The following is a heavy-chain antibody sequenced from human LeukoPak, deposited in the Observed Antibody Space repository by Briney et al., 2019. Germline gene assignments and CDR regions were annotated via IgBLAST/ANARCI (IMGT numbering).Heavy chain of an antibody. V-gene: IGHV4-59*01. CDR3: ARGGTVTRGNWFDP. J-gene: IGHJ5*02. CDR1: GGSISSYY. D-gene: IGHD4-17*01. Sequence: SETLSLTCTVSGGSISSYYWSWNRQPPGKGLEWIGYIYYSGSTNYNPSLKSRVTISVDTSKNQFSLKLSSVTAADTAVYYCARGGTVTRGNWFDPWGQGTLVTVSS. CDR2: IYYSGST.